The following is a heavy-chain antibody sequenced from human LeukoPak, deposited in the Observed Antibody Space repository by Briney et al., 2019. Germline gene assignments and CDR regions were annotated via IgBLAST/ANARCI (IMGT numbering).Heavy chain of an antibody. D-gene: IGHD3-22*01. J-gene: IGHJ4*02. V-gene: IGHV1-69*06. CDR1: RGTFSSYA. Sequence: SVKVSCKASRGTFSSYAISWVRQAPGQGLEWMGGIIPIFGTANYAHKFQGRATITADKSTSTAYMELSSLRSEDTAVYYCARVYDSGGYTTSPFDYWGQGTLVTVSS. CDR3: ARVYDSGGYTTSPFDY. CDR2: IIPIFGTA.